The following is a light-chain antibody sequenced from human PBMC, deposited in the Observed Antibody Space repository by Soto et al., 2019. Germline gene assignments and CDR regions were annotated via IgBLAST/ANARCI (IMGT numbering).Light chain of an antibody. CDR3: QQYVTSPWT. CDR2: GTS. V-gene: IGKV3-20*01. Sequence: EIVLTQSPGTLSLSPGERATLSCRASQSVSNNYLAWYQQKPGQAPRLLIYGTSNRATGTPDRFSVSGSGTDFTLTISRLDPEDFAVYYCQQYVTSPWTFGQGTQVEIK. CDR1: QSVSNNY. J-gene: IGKJ1*01.